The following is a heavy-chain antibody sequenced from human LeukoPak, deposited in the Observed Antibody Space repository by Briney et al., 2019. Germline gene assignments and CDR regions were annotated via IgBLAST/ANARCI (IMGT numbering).Heavy chain of an antibody. CDR1: GFSINGYW. CDR2: IRSEGRPT. Sequence: PGGSLRLSCTASGFSINGYWIHWVRQAPGKGLVWVSRIRSEGRPTDYADLVKGRFTVSRDNAKNTAYLEMNCARVYYPTSDESRLHGMDVWGHGTTVTVSS. CDR3: RLHGMDV. D-gene: IGHD3-10*01. J-gene: IGHJ6*02. V-gene: IGHV3-74*01.